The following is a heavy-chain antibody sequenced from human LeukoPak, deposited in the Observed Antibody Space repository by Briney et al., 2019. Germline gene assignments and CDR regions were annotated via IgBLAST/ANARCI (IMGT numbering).Heavy chain of an antibody. CDR2: ISGSGGGT. J-gene: IGHJ4*02. V-gene: IGHV3-23*01. CDR1: GITLSNYG. CDR3: AKRGVVIRVILVGFHKEAYYFDS. Sequence: GGSLRLSCAVSGITLSNYGMSWVRQAPGKGLEWVAGISGSGGGTVYADSVKGRFTISRDNPKNILYLQMNSLRAEDTAVYFCAKRGVVIRVILVGFHKEAYYFDSWGQGALVTVSS. D-gene: IGHD3-22*01.